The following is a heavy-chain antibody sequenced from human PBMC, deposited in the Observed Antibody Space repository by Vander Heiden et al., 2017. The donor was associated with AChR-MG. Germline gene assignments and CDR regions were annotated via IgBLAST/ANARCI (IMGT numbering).Heavy chain of an antibody. D-gene: IGHD3-16*01. Sequence: LQLQESGPGLVKPSETLSLNCSVSGGSVNSSYFYWGWIRQSPGKGLEWLGSIYNSVTTYYNPSLKSRGTISVDTSKNQFSLRLSSVTAADTAVYYCARTPENSFYYETRPFDFWGQGTLVTVAS. J-gene: IGHJ4*02. CDR3: ARTPENSFYYETRPFDF. CDR1: GGSVNSSYFY. V-gene: IGHV4-39*01. CDR2: IYNSVTT.